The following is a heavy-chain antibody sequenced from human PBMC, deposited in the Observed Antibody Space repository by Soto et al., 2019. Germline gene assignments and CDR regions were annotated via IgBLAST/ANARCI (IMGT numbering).Heavy chain of an antibody. J-gene: IGHJ4*02. D-gene: IGHD5-12*01. CDR3: ARETSYGGYQEGSFDY. CDR1: GYTFTSYG. V-gene: IGHV1-18*01. Sequence: ASVKVSCKASGYTFTSYGISWVRQAPGQGLEWMGWISAYNGNTNYAQKLQGRVTMTTDTSTSTAYMELRSLRSDDTAVYYCARETSYGGYQEGSFDYWGQGTLVTVSS. CDR2: ISAYNGNT.